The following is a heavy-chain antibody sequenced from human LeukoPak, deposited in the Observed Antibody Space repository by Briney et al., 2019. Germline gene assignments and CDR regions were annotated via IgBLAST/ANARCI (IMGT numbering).Heavy chain of an antibody. Sequence: PGGSLRLSCAASGFTFSSYAMSWVRQAPGKGLEWVSAISGSGGSTYYADSVKGRFTISRDNSKNTLYLQMNSLRAEDTAVYYCAKSPTMVRGVINTKYIDYWGQGTLVIVSS. CDR1: GFTFSSYA. CDR2: ISGSGGST. J-gene: IGHJ4*02. V-gene: IGHV3-23*01. CDR3: AKSPTMVRGVINTKYIDY. D-gene: IGHD3-10*01.